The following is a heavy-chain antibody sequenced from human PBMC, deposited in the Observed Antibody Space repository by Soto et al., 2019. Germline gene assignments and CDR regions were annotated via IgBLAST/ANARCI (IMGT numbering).Heavy chain of an antibody. D-gene: IGHD4-17*01. CDR3: AHSRSYGDYLNDAFDI. V-gene: IGHV2-5*02. Sequence: QITLKESGPTLVKPTQTLTLTCTFSGFSLSTSGVGVGWIRQPPGKALEWLALIYWDDDKRYSPSLKSRLTITKDTSKNQVVLTMTNIDPVDTATYYCAHSRSYGDYLNDAFDIWGQGTMVTVSS. J-gene: IGHJ3*02. CDR1: GFSLSTSGVG. CDR2: IYWDDDK.